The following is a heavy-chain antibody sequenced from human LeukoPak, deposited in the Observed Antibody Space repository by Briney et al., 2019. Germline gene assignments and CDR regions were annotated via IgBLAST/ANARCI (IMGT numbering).Heavy chain of an antibody. D-gene: IGHD3-10*01. Sequence: PGGSLRLSSTASGFSFSSYAMYWVRQAPGTGLEYVSAISSNGGSTYYANSVKGRFTISRDNSKNTLYLQMGSLRVEDVAVYYCARDSGSSSAVDYWGQGALVTVSS. V-gene: IGHV3-64*01. CDR2: ISSNGGST. CDR1: GFSFSSYA. J-gene: IGHJ4*02. CDR3: ARDSGSSSAVDY.